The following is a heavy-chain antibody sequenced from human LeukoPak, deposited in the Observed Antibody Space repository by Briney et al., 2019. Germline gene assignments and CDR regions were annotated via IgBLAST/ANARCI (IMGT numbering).Heavy chain of an antibody. V-gene: IGHV3-23*01. Sequence: PGGSLRLSCAASGFTFSSYAMSWVRQAPGKGLEWVSAISGSGGSTYYADSVKGRFTISRDNSKNTLYLQMNSLRAEDTAVYYCARDSGYGSGNFDYWGQGTLVTVSS. CDR1: GFTFSSYA. D-gene: IGHD3-10*01. CDR2: ISGSGGST. J-gene: IGHJ4*02. CDR3: ARDSGYGSGNFDY.